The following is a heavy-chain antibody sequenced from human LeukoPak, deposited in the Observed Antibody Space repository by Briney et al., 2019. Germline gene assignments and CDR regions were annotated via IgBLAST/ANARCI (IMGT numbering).Heavy chain of an antibody. J-gene: IGHJ4*02. CDR2: ISWDGGST. CDR1: GFTFDDYT. V-gene: IGHV3-43*01. CDR3: VCLGAMEDFDY. D-gene: IGHD5-18*01. Sequence: GGSLRLSCAASGFTFDDYTMHWVRQAPGKGLEWVSLISWDGGSTYYADSVKGRFTISRDNSKNSLYLQMNSLRTEDTALYYCVCLGAMEDFDYWGQGTLVTVSS.